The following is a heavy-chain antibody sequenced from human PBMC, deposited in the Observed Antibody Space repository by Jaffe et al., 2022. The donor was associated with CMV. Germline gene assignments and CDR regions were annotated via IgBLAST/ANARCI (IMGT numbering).Heavy chain of an antibody. CDR2: IYYSGST. V-gene: IGHV4-31*03. CDR3: ARVRGDSYYYDSSGYRTPEFDY. D-gene: IGHD3-22*01. Sequence: QVQLQESGPGLVKPSQTLSLTCTVSGGSISSGGYYWSWIRQHPGKGLEWIGYIYYSGSTYYNPSLKSRVTISVDTSKNQFSLKLSSVTAADTAVYYCARVRGDSYYYDSSGYRTPEFDYWGQGTLVTVSS. CDR1: GGSISSGGYY. J-gene: IGHJ4*02.